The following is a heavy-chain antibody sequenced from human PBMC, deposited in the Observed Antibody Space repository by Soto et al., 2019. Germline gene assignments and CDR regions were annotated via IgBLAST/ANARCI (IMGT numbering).Heavy chain of an antibody. CDR3: ARLSFSRYSGYEFDS. V-gene: IGHV5-51*01. CDR1: GYTFNNYW. J-gene: IGHJ4*02. D-gene: IGHD2-15*01. Sequence: PGESLKISCQGSGYTFNNYWIAWVRQVPGEGLEWMGFVYPGDSDTRYSPSFQGHVTISADKSDTTAYLQWASLKASDTGMYYCARLSFSRYSGYEFDSWAQGTLVTVSS. CDR2: VYPGDSDT.